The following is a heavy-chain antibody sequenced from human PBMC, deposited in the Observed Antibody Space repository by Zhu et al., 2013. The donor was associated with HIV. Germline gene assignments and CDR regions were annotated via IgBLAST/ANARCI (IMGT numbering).Heavy chain of an antibody. D-gene: IGHD6-19*01. V-gene: IGHV1-24*01. J-gene: IGHJ6*02. CDR1: GYTLTELS. CDR3: ARDSRSSGWDGGYYYYYYGMDV. Sequence: QVQLVQSGAEVKKPGASVKVSCKVSGYTLTELSMHWVRQAPGKGLEWMGGFDPEDGETIYAQKFQGRVTMTEDTSTSTAYMELRSLRSDDTAVYYCARDSRSSGWDGGYYYYYYGMDVWGQGTTVTVSS. CDR2: FDPEDGET.